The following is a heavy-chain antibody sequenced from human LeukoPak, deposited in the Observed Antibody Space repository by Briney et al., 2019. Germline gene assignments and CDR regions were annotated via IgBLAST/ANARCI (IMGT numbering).Heavy chain of an antibody. D-gene: IGHD6-19*01. CDR1: GGSFSGYY. V-gene: IGHV4-34*01. CDR3: ARERSLTVAGTNWFDP. Sequence: SETLSLTGAVYGGSFSGYYWSWIRQPPGKGLEWIGEINHSGSTNYNPSLKSRVTISVDTSKNQFSLKLSSVTAADTAVYYCARERSLTVAGTNWFDPWGQGTLVTVSS. J-gene: IGHJ5*02. CDR2: INHSGST.